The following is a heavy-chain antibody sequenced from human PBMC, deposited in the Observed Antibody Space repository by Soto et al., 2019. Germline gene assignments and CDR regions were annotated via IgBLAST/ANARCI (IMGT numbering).Heavy chain of an antibody. Sequence: ASVKVSCKASGYTFTGYDMHWVRQAPGQGLEWMGWINPNSGGTNYAQKFQGRVTMTRDTSISTAYMELSRLRSDDTAVYYCARDDSSGWYIFDYWGQGTLVTVSS. J-gene: IGHJ4*02. CDR2: INPNSGGT. V-gene: IGHV1-2*02. CDR1: GYTFTGYD. D-gene: IGHD6-19*01. CDR3: ARDDSSGWYIFDY.